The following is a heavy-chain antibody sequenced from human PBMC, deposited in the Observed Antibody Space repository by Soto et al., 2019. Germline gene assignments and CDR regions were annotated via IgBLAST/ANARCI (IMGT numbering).Heavy chain of an antibody. CDR3: AREKPQLLLSLYYYYMDV. V-gene: IGHV4-34*01. D-gene: IGHD2-2*01. CDR2: INHSGST. J-gene: IGHJ6*03. CDR1: GGSFSGYY. Sequence: PSETLSLTCAVYGGSFSGYYWSWIRQPPGKGLEWIGEINHSGSTNYNPSLKSRVTISVDTSKNQFSLKLSSVTAADTAVYYCAREKPQLLLSLYYYYMDVWGKGTTVTVSS.